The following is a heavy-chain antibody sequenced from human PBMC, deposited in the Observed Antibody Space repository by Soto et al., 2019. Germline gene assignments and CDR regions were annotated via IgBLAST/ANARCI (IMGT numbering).Heavy chain of an antibody. CDR1: GGSFSGYY. J-gene: IGHJ4*02. CDR2: INHSGST. CDR3: ARLIFDDY. Sequence: QVQLQQWGAGLLKPSETLSLTCAVYGGSFSGYYWSWIRQPPGKGLEWIGEINHSGSTNYNPSLGRRVTISVDTSKNQFSLKLSSVTAADTAVYYCARLIFDDYWGQGTLVNVSS. V-gene: IGHV4-34*01. D-gene: IGHD3-3*01.